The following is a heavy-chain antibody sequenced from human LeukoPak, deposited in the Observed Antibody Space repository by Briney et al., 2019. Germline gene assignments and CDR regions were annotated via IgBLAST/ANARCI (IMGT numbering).Heavy chain of an antibody. J-gene: IGHJ4*02. D-gene: IGHD3-22*01. CDR1: GGSISSYY. Sequence: SETLSLTCTVSGGSISSYYWSWIRQSPGKGLEWIGYIYDSGSSKYNPSLKSRVTMSPDMSKNQFSLKLSSVTAADTAVSYCARLESGVLGDTYYYDSTGYYYRGYFDSWGQGTLVTVSS. CDR2: IYDSGSS. V-gene: IGHV4-59*08. CDR3: ARLESGVLGDTYYYDSTGYYYRGYFDS.